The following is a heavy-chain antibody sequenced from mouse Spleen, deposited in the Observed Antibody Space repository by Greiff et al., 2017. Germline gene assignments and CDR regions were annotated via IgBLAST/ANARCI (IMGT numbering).Heavy chain of an antibody. Sequence: VQLQQSGPVLVKPGASVKMSCKASGYTFTDYYMNWVKQSHGKSLEWIGVINPYNGGTSYNQKFKGKATLTVDKSSSTAYMELNSLTSEDSAVYYCARNRYDDDGGFAYWGQGTLVTVSA. CDR2: INPYNGGT. V-gene: IGHV1-19*01. J-gene: IGHJ3*01. CDR1: GYTFTDYY. D-gene: IGHD2-14*01. CDR3: ARNRYDDDGGFAY.